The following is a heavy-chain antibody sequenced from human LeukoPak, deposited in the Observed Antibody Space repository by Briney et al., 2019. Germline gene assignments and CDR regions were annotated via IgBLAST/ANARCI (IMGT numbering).Heavy chain of an antibody. CDR2: ISWNSGSI. CDR3: AKDTGGYSYGSWFDP. CDR1: GFTFDDYA. Sequence: GGSLRLSCAASGFTFDDYAMHWVRQAPGKGLEWVSGISWNSGSIGYADSVKGRFTISRDNAKNSLYLKMNSLRAEDTALYYCAKDTGGYSYGSWFDPWGQGNLVTVSS. J-gene: IGHJ5*02. D-gene: IGHD5-18*01. V-gene: IGHV3-9*01.